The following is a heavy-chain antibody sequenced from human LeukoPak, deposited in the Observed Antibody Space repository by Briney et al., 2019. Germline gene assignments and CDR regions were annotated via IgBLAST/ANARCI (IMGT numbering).Heavy chain of an antibody. CDR2: IRYDGSNK. V-gene: IGHV3-30*02. J-gene: IGHJ4*02. D-gene: IGHD1-1*01. CDR1: GFTLTSTG. Sequence: PGGPLRLSCAMSGFTLTSTGMHWVRQAPGKGLEWVAFIRYDGSNKYYADSVKGRFTISRDNSKNTLYLQMNSLRAEDTAVYYCAKDLDLDYWGQGTLVTVSS. CDR3: AKDLDLDY.